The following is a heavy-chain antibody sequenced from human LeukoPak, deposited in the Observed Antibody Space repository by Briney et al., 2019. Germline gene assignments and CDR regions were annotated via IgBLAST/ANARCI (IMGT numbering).Heavy chain of an antibody. D-gene: IGHD3-10*01. CDR2: IYYSGST. CDR3: ARRPLWFGELRLFDY. CDR1: GGSISSSSYY. Sequence: SETLSLTCTVSGGSISSSSYYWGWIRQPPGKGLEWIGSIYYSGSTYYNPSLKSRVTISVDTSKNQFSLKLSSVTAADTAVYYCARRPLWFGELRLFDYWGQGTLVTVSS. J-gene: IGHJ4*02. V-gene: IGHV4-39*01.